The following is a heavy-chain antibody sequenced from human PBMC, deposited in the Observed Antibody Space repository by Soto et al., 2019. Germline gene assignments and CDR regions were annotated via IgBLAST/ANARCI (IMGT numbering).Heavy chain of an antibody. CDR1: GYTFTNYA. D-gene: IGHD2-2*01. CDR2: INAGDGNT. J-gene: IGHJ3*01. Sequence: QVQLVQSGAEVKKPGASVKVSCKTSGYTFTNYAIHWVRQAPGQRLEWMGGINAGDGNTKYSQKFQGRVTITRDTSASTAYMELSSLRSEDAAVYYCARSGSCTSTSCYGGFDLWGQGTMVTVSS. CDR3: ARSGSCTSTSCYGGFDL. V-gene: IGHV1-3*01.